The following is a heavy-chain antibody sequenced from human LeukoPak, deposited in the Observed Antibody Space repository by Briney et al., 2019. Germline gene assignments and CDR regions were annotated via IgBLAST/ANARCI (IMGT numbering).Heavy chain of an antibody. D-gene: IGHD6-19*01. CDR1: GFTFSIYA. J-gene: IGHJ4*02. Sequence: PGGSLRLSRAASGFTFSIYAMSWVRQAPGKGLEWVSVINNSGGSTHYADSVKGRFTISRDNSKSTLYLQMNSLRAEDTAVYYCAKGVTSGWRTFDYWGQGTLVTVSS. V-gene: IGHV3-23*01. CDR2: INNSGGST. CDR3: AKGVTSGWRTFDY.